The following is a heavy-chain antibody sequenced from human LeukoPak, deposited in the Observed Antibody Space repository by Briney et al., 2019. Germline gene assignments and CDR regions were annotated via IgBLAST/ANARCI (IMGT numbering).Heavy chain of an antibody. D-gene: IGHD6-13*01. V-gene: IGHV3-30*18. CDR1: GFTFSSYG. CDR2: ISYDGSNK. J-gene: IGHJ4*02. Sequence: PGRSLRLSCAASGFTFSSYGMHWVRQAPGKGLEWVAVISYDGSNKYYADSVKGRFTISRDNSKNTLYLQMNSLRAEDTAVYCCAKTYSSSWYQKPATIDYWGQGTLVTVSS. CDR3: AKTYSSSWYQKPATIDY.